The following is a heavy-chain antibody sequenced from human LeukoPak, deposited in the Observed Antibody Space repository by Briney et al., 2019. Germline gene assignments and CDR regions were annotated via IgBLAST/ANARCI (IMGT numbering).Heavy chain of an antibody. V-gene: IGHV3-74*01. CDR3: AVGGSPGAFDY. Sequence: PGGSLRLSCAASGFTFSSYWMHWVRQAPGKGLVWVSRINGDGSSTSSADSVKGRLTISRDNAKNTLYLQMNSLRAEDTAVYYCAVGGSPGAFDYWGQGTLVTVSS. D-gene: IGHD1-26*01. CDR1: GFTFSSYW. J-gene: IGHJ4*02. CDR2: INGDGSST.